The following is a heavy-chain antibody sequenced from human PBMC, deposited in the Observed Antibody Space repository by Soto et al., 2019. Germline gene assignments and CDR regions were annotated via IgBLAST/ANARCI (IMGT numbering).Heavy chain of an antibody. CDR1: GGSVSSGSYY. Sequence: SETLSLTCTVSGGSVSSGSYYWSWIRQPPGKGLEWIGYISYSGSTNYNPSLKSRVTTSVDTSKNQFSLNLSSVTAADTAVYYCARGADYIGVFDYWGQGTLVTVSS. V-gene: IGHV4-61*01. CDR3: ARGADYIGVFDY. CDR2: ISYSGST. J-gene: IGHJ4*02. D-gene: IGHD2-2*02.